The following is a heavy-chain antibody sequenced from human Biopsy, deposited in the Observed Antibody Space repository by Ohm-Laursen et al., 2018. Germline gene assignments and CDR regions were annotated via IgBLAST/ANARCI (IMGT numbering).Heavy chain of an antibody. CDR3: VRSLRNYDFLDS. Sequence: SLRLSCTASGFNFADYAMHWIRQGPGKGLEWVAGLTWNSGTIAYAGSVRGRFTISRDNAKNSLYLQMNNLPSEDTALYYCVRSLRNYDFLDSWGQGTLVRVSS. D-gene: IGHD3-16*01. CDR2: LTWNSGTI. J-gene: IGHJ4*02. CDR1: GFNFADYA. V-gene: IGHV3-9*01.